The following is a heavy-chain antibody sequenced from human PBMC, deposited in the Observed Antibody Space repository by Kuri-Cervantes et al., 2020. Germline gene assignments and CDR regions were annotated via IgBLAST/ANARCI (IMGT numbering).Heavy chain of an antibody. J-gene: IGHJ4*02. CDR3: ARDGHYYYGSGSPDY. CDR1: GFTFSSYA. D-gene: IGHD3-10*01. Sequence: GGSLRLSCAASGFTFSSYAMHWVRQAPGKGLEWVAVISYDGSNKYYADSVKGRFTISRDNSKNTLYLQMNSLRAEDTAVYYCARDGHYYYGSGSPDYWGQGTLVTVSS. CDR2: ISYDGSNK. V-gene: IGHV3-30*04.